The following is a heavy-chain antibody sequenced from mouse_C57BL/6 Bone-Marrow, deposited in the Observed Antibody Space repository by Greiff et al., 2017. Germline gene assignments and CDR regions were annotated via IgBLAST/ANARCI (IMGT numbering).Heavy chain of an antibody. Sequence: QVQLKQSGPELVKPGASVKISCKASGYAFSSSWMNWVKQRPGKGLEWIGRIYPGDGDTNYNGKFKGKATLTADKSSSTAYMQLSSLTSEDSAVYFCARWGKVGVPMDYWGQGTSVTVSS. CDR1: GYAFSSSW. D-gene: IGHD1-3*01. CDR3: ARWGKVGVPMDY. V-gene: IGHV1-82*01. J-gene: IGHJ4*01. CDR2: IYPGDGDT.